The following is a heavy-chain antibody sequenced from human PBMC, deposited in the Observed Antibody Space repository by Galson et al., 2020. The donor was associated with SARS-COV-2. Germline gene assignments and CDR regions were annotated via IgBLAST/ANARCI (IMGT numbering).Heavy chain of an antibody. CDR3: AKDGKVNCSQGVCYYVDV. V-gene: IGHV1-18*04. Sequence: ASVKVSCKASGYTFTSYGLSWVRQAPGQGLEWMGWISAYNGNTNTNFAEKFRGSVTMTIDTSASTAYMELRGLGSDDTAVYYCAKDGKVNCSQGVCYYVDVGGKGTTVTVSS. CDR2: ISAYNGNTNT. D-gene: IGHD2-8*01. J-gene: IGHJ6*04. CDR1: GYTFTSYG.